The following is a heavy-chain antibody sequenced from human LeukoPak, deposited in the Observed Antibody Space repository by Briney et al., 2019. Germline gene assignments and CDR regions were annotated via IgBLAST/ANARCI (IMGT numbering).Heavy chain of an antibody. V-gene: IGHV1-2*02. CDR1: GYTFTGYY. D-gene: IGHD2-2*01. Sequence: GASVKVSCKASGYTFTGYYMHWVRQAPGQGLEWVGWINPNSGDTNYAQKFQGRVTMTRDTSISTAHMELSRLRSDDTAMYYCARVHCSSSNCYARNWFDPWGQGTLVTVSS. CDR2: INPNSGDT. J-gene: IGHJ5*02. CDR3: ARVHCSSSNCYARNWFDP.